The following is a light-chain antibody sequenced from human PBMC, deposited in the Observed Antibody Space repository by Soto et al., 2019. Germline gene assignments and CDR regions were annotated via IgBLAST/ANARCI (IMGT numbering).Light chain of an antibody. Sequence: QSVLTQPPSLSAAPGQKVTIYCSGARSNIGKNFVSWYQHLPGTAPKLLIYDNSQRPSGIPDRFSGSKSGTSATLGITGLQTGDEADYYCATWDTDLGTGEVVFGGGTKLTVL. CDR2: DNS. V-gene: IGLV1-51*01. CDR1: RSNIGKNF. CDR3: ATWDTDLGTGEVV. J-gene: IGLJ2*01.